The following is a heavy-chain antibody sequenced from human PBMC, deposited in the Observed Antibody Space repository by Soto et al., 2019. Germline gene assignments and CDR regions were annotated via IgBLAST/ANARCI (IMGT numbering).Heavy chain of an antibody. Sequence: QVQLQESGPGLVKPSQTLSLTCTVSGASLNSDDNYWSWIRQHPGKGLEWIGYISYSGHTYYTPSLRSRLTMSIDTSKNQFSLKLTSLTPADTAVYYCAKIRRLFGELSYVFDSWGQGTLVTVSS. CDR2: ISYSGHT. CDR3: AKIRRLFGELSYVFDS. D-gene: IGHD3-10*01. J-gene: IGHJ4*02. V-gene: IGHV4-31*03. CDR1: GASLNSDDNY.